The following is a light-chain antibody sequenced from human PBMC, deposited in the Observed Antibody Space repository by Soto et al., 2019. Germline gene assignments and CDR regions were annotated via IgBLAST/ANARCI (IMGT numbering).Light chain of an antibody. Sequence: DIQMTQSPSSVSASVGDRVTITCRASQDISSWLAWYQQKPGKAPKFLIYAASSLPNGVPSRFSGSGSGTDFPLTISSLQPEDFATYYCQQANSFPWTFGQGTKVEIK. CDR3: QQANSFPWT. V-gene: IGKV1-12*01. CDR2: AAS. CDR1: QDISSW. J-gene: IGKJ1*01.